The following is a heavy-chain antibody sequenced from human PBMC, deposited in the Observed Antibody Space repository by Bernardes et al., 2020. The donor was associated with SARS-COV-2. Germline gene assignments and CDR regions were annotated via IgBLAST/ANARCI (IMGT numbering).Heavy chain of an antibody. CDR3: ARVAYYGSGSYYRLLSFAH. CDR1: GGSISGYY. Sequence: SETLSLTYTVSGGSISGYYWNWIRQPPGKGLEWIGYVYYRGSTNYNPSLKSRVTISVDTSKNQFSLRLSSVTAADTAVYYCARVAYYGSGSYYRLLSFAHWGQGILVTVSS. J-gene: IGHJ4*02. D-gene: IGHD3-10*01. V-gene: IGHV4-59*01. CDR2: VYYRGST.